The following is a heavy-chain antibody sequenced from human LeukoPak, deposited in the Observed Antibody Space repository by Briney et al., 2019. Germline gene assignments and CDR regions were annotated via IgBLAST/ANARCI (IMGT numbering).Heavy chain of an antibody. J-gene: IGHJ4*02. D-gene: IGHD1-26*01. CDR1: GGSISSSSYY. CDR3: ARRKGSSADIFDY. V-gene: IGHV4-39*01. CDR2: IHYSGST. Sequence: SETLSLTCTVSGGSISSSSYYWGWIRQPPGKGLEWIGSIHYSGSTYYNPSLKSRVTISVDTSKNQFSLKLSSVTAADTAVYYCARRKGSSADIFDYWGQGTLVTVSS.